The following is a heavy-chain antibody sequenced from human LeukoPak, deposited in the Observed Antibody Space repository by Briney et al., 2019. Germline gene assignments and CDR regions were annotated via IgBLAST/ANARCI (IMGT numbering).Heavy chain of an antibody. CDR1: GGSISSSSYY. CDR3: ARRMNYYDSSGSGTWFDP. V-gene: IGHV4-39*01. Sequence: PSETLSLTCTVSGGSISSSSYYWGWSRQPPGKGLEWIGSIYYSGDTYYNPSLKSRVTVSVDTSRNQFSLKLRSVTVADTAVYYCARRMNYYDSSGSGTWFDPWGQGTLVTVSS. CDR2: IYYSGDT. D-gene: IGHD3-22*01. J-gene: IGHJ5*02.